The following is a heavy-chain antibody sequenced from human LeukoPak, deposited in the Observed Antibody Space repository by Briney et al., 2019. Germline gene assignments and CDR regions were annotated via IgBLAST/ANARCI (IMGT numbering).Heavy chain of an antibody. CDR3: TRVGSVAAAGTVWGYFDY. V-gene: IGHV3-49*03. Sequence: GGSLRLSCTASGFTFGDYAMSWLRQAPGKGLEWVGFIRSKAYGGTTEYAAYVKGRFTISRDDSKSIAYLQMNSLKTEDTAVYYCTRVGSVAAAGTVWGYFDYWGQGTLVTVSS. J-gene: IGHJ4*02. CDR2: IRSKAYGGTT. D-gene: IGHD6-13*01. CDR1: GFTFGDYA.